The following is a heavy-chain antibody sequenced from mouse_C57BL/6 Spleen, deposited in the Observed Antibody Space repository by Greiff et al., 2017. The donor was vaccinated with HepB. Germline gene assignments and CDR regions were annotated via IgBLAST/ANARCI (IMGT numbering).Heavy chain of an antibody. D-gene: IGHD2-1*01. CDR3: ATLEGNWSWFAY. J-gene: IGHJ3*01. Sequence: QVQLQQPGTELVKPGASVKLSCKASGYTFTSYWMHWVKQRPGQGLEWIGNINPSNGGNNYNEKFKSKATLTVDKSSSTAYMQLSSLTSEDSAVYYCATLEGNWSWFAYWGQGTLVTVSA. CDR2: INPSNGGN. CDR1: GYTFTSYW. V-gene: IGHV1-53*01.